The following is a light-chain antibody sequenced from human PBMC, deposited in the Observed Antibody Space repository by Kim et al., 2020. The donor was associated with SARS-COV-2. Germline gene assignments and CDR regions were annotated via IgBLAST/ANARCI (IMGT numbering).Light chain of an antibody. J-gene: IGLJ2*01. V-gene: IGLV1-44*01. CDR3: AAWDDSLNGL. CDR2: SNN. CDR1: SSNIGSNT. Sequence: PGQRVTISCSGSSSNIGSNTVNWYQQLPGTAPKLLIYSNNQRPSRVPDRFSGSKSGTSASLAISGLQSEDEADYYCAAWDDSLNGLFGGGTQLTVL.